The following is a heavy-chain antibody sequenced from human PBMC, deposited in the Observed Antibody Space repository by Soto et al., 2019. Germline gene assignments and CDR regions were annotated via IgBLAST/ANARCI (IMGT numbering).Heavy chain of an antibody. Sequence: PGGSLRLSCAASGFTFSSYGMHWVRQAPGKGLEWVAVISYDGSNKYYADSVKGRFTISRDNSKNTLYLKMNSLRAEDTAVYYCAKDRREGAYNWFDPWGQGTLVTVSS. CDR1: GFTFSSYG. J-gene: IGHJ5*02. CDR2: ISYDGSNK. CDR3: AKDRREGAYNWFDP. V-gene: IGHV3-30*18.